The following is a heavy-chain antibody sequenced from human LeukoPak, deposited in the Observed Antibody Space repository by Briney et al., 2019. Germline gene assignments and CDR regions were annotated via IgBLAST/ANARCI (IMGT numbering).Heavy chain of an antibody. Sequence: GESLKISCKGSGYSFTTNWIGWVRQMPGKGLEWMGIIYPSDSDTRYSPSFQGQVTISADKSISTAYLQWSSLKASDTAMYYCASSYYYGSGSYYKDYYYFGMDVWGQGTTVTVSS. CDR1: GYSFTTNW. V-gene: IGHV5-51*01. J-gene: IGHJ6*02. CDR3: ASSYYYGSGSYYKDYYYFGMDV. CDR2: IYPSDSDT. D-gene: IGHD3-10*01.